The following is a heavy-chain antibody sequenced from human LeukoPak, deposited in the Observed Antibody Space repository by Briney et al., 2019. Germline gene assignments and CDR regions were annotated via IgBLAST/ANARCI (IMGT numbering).Heavy chain of an antibody. J-gene: IGHJ4*02. CDR3: ARQVGYCSRGDYYFDY. V-gene: IGHV3-23*01. CDR2: INPSGGSP. Sequence: PGGSLRLSCAASGFTFSSYAMTWVRQAPGKGLEWVSSINPSGGSPSYADSVKGHFTISRDNSKNTLFLQSNSLRAEETAAYFCARQVGYCSRGDYYFDYWGQGTLVTVSS. D-gene: IGHD2-15*01. CDR1: GFTFSSYA.